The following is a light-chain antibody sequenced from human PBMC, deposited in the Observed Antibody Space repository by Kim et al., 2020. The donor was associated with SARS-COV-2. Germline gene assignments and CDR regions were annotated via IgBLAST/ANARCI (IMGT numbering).Light chain of an antibody. Sequence: SSELTQDPAVSVALGQTVRITCQGDSLRSYYATWYQQKPGQAPIVVIYGKNNRPSGIPDRFSGSSSGNTASLTITGTQAGDEADYYCNSRDSNANVVFGG. V-gene: IGLV3-19*01. CDR3: NSRDSNANVV. CDR1: SLRSYY. J-gene: IGLJ2*01. CDR2: GKN.